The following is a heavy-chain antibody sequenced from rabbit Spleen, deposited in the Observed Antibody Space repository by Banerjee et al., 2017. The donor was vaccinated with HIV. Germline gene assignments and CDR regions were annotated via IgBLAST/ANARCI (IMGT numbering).Heavy chain of an antibody. CDR1: GFSFGDRDV. CDR3: AGNGGPATSHGSGNL. Sequence: QEQLEESGGGLVKPEGSLTLTCKASGFSFGDRDVMCWVRQAPGKGLEWIACIYTGNSGTTWYASWAKGRFTISKTSSTTVTLQMTSLKDADTATYFCAGNGGPATSHGSGNLWGPGTLVTVS. V-gene: IGHV1S45*01. J-gene: IGHJ4*01. D-gene: IGHD5-1*01. CDR2: IYTGNSGTT.